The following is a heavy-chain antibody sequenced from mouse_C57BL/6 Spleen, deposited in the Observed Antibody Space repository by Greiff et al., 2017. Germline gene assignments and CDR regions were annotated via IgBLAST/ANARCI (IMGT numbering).Heavy chain of an antibody. J-gene: IGHJ2*01. CDR2: ISSGSSTI. CDR1: GFTFSDYG. Sequence: EVKLVESGGGLVKPGGSLKLSCAASGFTFSDYGMHWVRQAPEKGLEWVAYISSGSSTINYADTVKGRFTISRDNAKNSLFLQMTSLRSDDTAMYYCARQGAAFYYFDYWGQGTTLTVSS. V-gene: IGHV5-17*01. CDR3: ARQGAAFYYFDY. D-gene: IGHD3-3*01.